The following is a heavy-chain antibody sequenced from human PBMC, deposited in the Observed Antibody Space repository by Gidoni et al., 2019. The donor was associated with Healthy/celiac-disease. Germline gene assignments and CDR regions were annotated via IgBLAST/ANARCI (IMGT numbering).Heavy chain of an antibody. V-gene: IGHV1-24*01. J-gene: IGHJ4*02. CDR1: GYTLTELS. CDR3: ATEILYDSSGYYRVFDY. Sequence: QVQLVQSGAEVKKPGAPVTVSGEVSGYTLTELSMHWVRQAPGKGLEWMGGFEPEDGETIYAQKFQGRVTMTEDTSTDTAYMELSSLRSEDTAVYYCATEILYDSSGYYRVFDYWGQGTLVTVSS. CDR2: FEPEDGET. D-gene: IGHD3-22*01.